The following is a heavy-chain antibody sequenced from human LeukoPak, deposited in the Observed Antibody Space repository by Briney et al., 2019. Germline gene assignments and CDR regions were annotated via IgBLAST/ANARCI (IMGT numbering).Heavy chain of an antibody. CDR3: AGLGVMVLVYQFES. CDR2: ISYSGNA. D-gene: IGHD2-2*01. J-gene: IGHJ4*02. CDR1: GSSVSSSKYL. Sequence: SETLSLTCAVSGSSVSSSKYLWGWIRQPPGKELEWIGSISYSGNADYNPSLRSRVTLSVDTSKDQFSLKLTSMTAADSAVYYCAGLGVMVLVYQFESWGQGTPVTVSS. V-gene: IGHV4-39*07.